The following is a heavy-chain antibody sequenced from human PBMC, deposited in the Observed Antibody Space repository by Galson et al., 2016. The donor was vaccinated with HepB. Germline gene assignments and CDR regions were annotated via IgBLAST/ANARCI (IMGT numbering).Heavy chain of an antibody. CDR1: GFTFNMYT. V-gene: IGHV3-21*01. D-gene: IGHD6-13*01. CDR2: ITPGSTYT. CDR3: ARVVTPMAAANRGFGS. Sequence: SLRLSCAASGFTFNMYTMTWVRQAPGKGLEWVSSITPGSTYTHFADSVKGRFTISRDDAENPLYLHMNSLRAEGTALYYCARVVTPMAAANRGFGSWGQGAQVVVSA. J-gene: IGHJ5*02.